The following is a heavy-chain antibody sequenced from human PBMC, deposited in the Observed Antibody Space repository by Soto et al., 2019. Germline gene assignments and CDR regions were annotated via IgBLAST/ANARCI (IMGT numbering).Heavy chain of an antibody. CDR1: GASVSSGSDY. CDR3: ARDRGDNSGVIDI. J-gene: IGHJ3*02. D-gene: IGHD1-20*01. Sequence: QVQLQESGPGLVKPSETLSLTCTVSGASVSSGSDYWSWIRQPPGKGLEWIGYMYDSGSTNYSPSLKSRVTISVDTSKSQFSLKLSSVTAADTAVYYCARDRGDNSGVIDIWGQGTTVTVSS. V-gene: IGHV4-61*01. CDR2: MYDSGST.